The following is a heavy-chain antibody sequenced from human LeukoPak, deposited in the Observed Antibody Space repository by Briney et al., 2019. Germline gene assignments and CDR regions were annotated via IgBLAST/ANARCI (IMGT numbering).Heavy chain of an antibody. CDR1: GGSISSSNYY. J-gene: IGHJ3*02. V-gene: IGHV4-39*01. CDR2: IYYSGST. Sequence: SETLSLTCTVSGGSISSSNYYWGWIRQPPGKGLEWIGSIYYSGSTYYNPSLKSRLTISVDTSKNQFSLKLRSVTATDTAVYYCARRGIEYCSSSSCPNAFDIWAQGTMVTVSS. CDR3: ARRGIEYCSSSSCPNAFDI. D-gene: IGHD2-2*01.